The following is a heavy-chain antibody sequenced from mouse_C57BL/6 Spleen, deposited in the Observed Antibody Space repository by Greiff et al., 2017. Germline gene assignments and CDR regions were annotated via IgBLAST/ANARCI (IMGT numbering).Heavy chain of an antibody. CDR3: ARSGDYYGSSYVCFAY. J-gene: IGHJ3*01. Sequence: VQLQESGAELAKPGASVKLSCKASGYTFTSYWMHWVKQRPGQGLEWIGYINPSSGYTKYNQKFKDKATLTADNSSSTAYMQRSSLTYEDSAVYYCARSGDYYGSSYVCFAYWGQGTLVTVSA. D-gene: IGHD1-1*01. CDR1: GYTFTSYW. CDR2: INPSSGYT. V-gene: IGHV1-7*01.